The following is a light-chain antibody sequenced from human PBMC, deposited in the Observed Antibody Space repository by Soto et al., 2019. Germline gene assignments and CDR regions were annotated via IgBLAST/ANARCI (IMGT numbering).Light chain of an antibody. Sequence: QSALTQPASVSGSPGQSITISCTADSTDVGDYYFVSWYQHHTCKAPKLIMYEVSSRPSGVSHRFSASSSGSTSSLTISGLQADDEADYYCGSYTNSTYVFGTGTKITVL. CDR1: STDVGDYYF. V-gene: IGLV2-14*01. CDR2: EVS. CDR3: GSYTNSTYV. J-gene: IGLJ1*01.